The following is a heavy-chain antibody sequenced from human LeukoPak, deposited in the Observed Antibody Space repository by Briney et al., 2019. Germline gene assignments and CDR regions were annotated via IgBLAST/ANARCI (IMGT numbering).Heavy chain of an antibody. CDR2: TYYRSKWYN. V-gene: IGHV6-1*01. D-gene: IGHD3-22*01. CDR1: GDSVSSNSAA. Sequence: SQTLSLTCVISGDSVSSNSAAWNWIRQSPSRGLEWLGRTYYRSKWYNDYAVSVKGRITIKPDTSRNQFSLQLNSVTPEDTAVYYCASLSSMQPRKPYYYDSSGYYGDYWGQGTLVTVSS. CDR3: ASLSSMQPRKPYYYDSSGYYGDY. J-gene: IGHJ4*02.